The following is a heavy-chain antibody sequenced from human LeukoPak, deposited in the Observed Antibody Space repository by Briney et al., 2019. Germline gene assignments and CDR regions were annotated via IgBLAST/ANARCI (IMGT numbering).Heavy chain of an antibody. CDR1: GFTFDDYG. CDR3: ARGFADFVWGSYPSSY. V-gene: IGHV3-20*04. Sequence: GGSLRLSCAASGFTFDDYGMSWVRQAPGKGLEWVSGINWNGGSTGYADSVKGRFTISRDNAKNSLYLQMNSLRAEDTALYYCARGFADFVWGSYPSSYWGQGILVTVSS. CDR2: INWNGGST. D-gene: IGHD3-16*02. J-gene: IGHJ4*02.